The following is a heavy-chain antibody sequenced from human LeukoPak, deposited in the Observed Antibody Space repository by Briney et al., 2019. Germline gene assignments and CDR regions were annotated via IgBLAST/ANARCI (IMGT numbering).Heavy chain of an antibody. V-gene: IGHV1-18*01. CDR1: GYTFNTYG. J-gene: IGHJ5*02. Sequence: SVNVSCKASGYTFNTYGITWERQAPGHGLEWMGWISGYNGKTQYAQKLQDRVTMTTDTSTTTAYMPQRGLTSDDTAMYYCPRAGAVADNWFDRWGEGTLVTVYS. CDR2: ISGYNGKT. D-gene: IGHD2-15*01. CDR3: PRAGAVADNWFDR.